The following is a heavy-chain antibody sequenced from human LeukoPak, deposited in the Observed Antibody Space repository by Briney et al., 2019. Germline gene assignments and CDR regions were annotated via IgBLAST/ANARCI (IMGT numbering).Heavy chain of an antibody. D-gene: IGHD3-22*01. V-gene: IGHV3-23*01. CDR2: ISGSGGST. Sequence: GGSLRLSCAASGFTFSSYAMSWVRQAPGKGLEWVSAISGSGGSTYYADSVKGRFTISRDNSKNSLYLQMNSLRTEDTALYYCAKDTSDEDYYDSSGYYYVGYWGQGTLVTVSS. J-gene: IGHJ4*02. CDR1: GFTFSSYA. CDR3: AKDTSDEDYYDSSGYYYVGY.